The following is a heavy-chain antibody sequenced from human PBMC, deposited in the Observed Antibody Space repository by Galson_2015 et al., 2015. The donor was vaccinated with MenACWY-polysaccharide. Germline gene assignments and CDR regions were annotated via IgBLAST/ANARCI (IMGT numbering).Heavy chain of an antibody. CDR2: VSGSGERT. J-gene: IGHJ4*02. CDR3: ANPGPRAGRGSDVDY. V-gene: IGHV3-23*01. CDR1: GFTFSSYT. Sequence: SLRLSCAASGFTFSSYTMSWVRQAPGKGLEWVSCVSGSGERTYYADSVKGRFTISRDNAKNTLYLQMNSLTAADTAVDYCANPGPRAGRGSDVDYWGQGTLVTVSS. D-gene: IGHD6-25*01.